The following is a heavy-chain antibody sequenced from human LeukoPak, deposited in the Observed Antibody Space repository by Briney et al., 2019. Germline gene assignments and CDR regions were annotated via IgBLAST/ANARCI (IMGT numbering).Heavy chain of an antibody. Sequence: PGGSLRLSCAASGFTFDHYAMHWVRQASGKGLEWVSGIGWNSVSRDYADSVKGRFTISRDNAKNSLYLQMDSLRAEDTALYYCAIKPRGSVWHLDYWGQGTLVTVSS. CDR3: AIKPRGSVWHLDY. CDR1: GFTFDHYA. J-gene: IGHJ4*02. CDR2: IGWNSVSR. V-gene: IGHV3-9*01. D-gene: IGHD6-19*01.